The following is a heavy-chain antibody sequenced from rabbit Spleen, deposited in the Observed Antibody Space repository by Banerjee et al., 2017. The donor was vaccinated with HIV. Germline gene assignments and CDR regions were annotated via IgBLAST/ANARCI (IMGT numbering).Heavy chain of an antibody. Sequence: QEQLVESGGGLVKPEGSLKLSCTASGFSFSNKAVMCWVRQAPGKGLEWIACINAVTGKAVYASWAKGRFSFSKTSSTTVTLQVTSLTAADTATYFCARDPAYASGSGTSIPYLWGQGTLVTVS. CDR2: INAVTGKA. D-gene: IGHD1-1*01. CDR1: GFSFSNKAV. CDR3: ARDPAYASGSGTSIPYL. V-gene: IGHV1S45*01. J-gene: IGHJ4*01.